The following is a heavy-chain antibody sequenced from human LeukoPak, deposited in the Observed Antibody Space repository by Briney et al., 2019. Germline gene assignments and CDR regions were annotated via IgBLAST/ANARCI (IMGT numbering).Heavy chain of an antibody. J-gene: IGHJ4*02. D-gene: IGHD2-2*01. CDR3: ARGGCWSSTSCSSIDY. V-gene: IGHV4-38-2*02. CDR1: SYSISSGYY. Sequence: PSETLSLTCTVSSYSISSGYYWGWIRQPPGKGLEWIGSIYHSGSTYYNPSLKSRVTISVDTSKNQFSLKLSSVTAADTAVYYCARGGCWSSTSCSSIDYWGQGTLVTVSS. CDR2: IYHSGST.